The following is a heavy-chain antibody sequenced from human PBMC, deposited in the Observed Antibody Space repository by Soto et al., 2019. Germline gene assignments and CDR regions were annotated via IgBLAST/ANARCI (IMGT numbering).Heavy chain of an antibody. CDR1: GDSISNNY. CDR2: IYISGDT. CDR3: AREYAETVAGPTPYYFDY. Sequence: KASETLYLTCRVSGDSISNNYWSWIRQPAGKGLEWIERIYISGDTNYNPSLKSRVTMSVDTSKNQFSLKLSSVTAADTAVYYCAREYAETVAGPTPYYFDYWGQGTLVTVSS. D-gene: IGHD6-19*01. V-gene: IGHV4-4*07. J-gene: IGHJ4*02.